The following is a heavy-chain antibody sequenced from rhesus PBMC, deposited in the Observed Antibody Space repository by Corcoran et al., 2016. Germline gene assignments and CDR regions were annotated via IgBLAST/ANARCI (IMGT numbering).Heavy chain of an antibody. Sequence: EVQLVESGGGLVQPGGSLRLSCAAAGFTFSSSAMLWVRPASGKGLAGVGRIRSKSNNYETGYAASVKGRFTISRDDSKNTAYLQMNSLKTEDTAVYYCARVGYSSGWYYFDYWGQGVLVTVSS. V-gene: IGHV3-118*01. D-gene: IGHD6-31*01. CDR2: IRSKSNNYET. J-gene: IGHJ4*01. CDR3: ARVGYSSGWYYFDY. CDR1: GFTFSSSA.